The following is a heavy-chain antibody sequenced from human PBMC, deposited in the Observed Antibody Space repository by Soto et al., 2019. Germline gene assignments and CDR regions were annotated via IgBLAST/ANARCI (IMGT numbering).Heavy chain of an antibody. Sequence: QVQLVQSGAEVKKPGSSVKVSCKASGGTFSSKAFSWFRQPPEKGLRWMGGIIPIFGTANYAQKFQGRVTITADESTSTAYMELSSLRSEDTAVYYCARVSPDDPYSSFDYWGQGTLVTVSS. CDR3: ARVSPDDPYSSFDY. CDR2: IIPIFGTA. CDR1: GGTFSSKA. J-gene: IGHJ4*02. V-gene: IGHV1-69*01. D-gene: IGHD6-13*01.